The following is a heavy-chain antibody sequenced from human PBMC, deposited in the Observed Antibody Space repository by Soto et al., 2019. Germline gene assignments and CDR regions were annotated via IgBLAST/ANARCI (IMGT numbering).Heavy chain of an antibody. D-gene: IGHD3-3*01. CDR2: IRGSGGST. CDR1: GFTFSSYA. J-gene: IGHJ4*02. V-gene: IGHV3-23*01. CDR3: AKRYFGVGPLPARNMDY. Sequence: GGSLRLSCAASGFTFSSYAMSWVRQAPGKGLEWVSAIRGSGGSTYYADSVKGRFTISRDNAKNTLYLQMNSLRAEDTAVYYCAKRYFGVGPLPARNMDYWGQGTMVTVSS.